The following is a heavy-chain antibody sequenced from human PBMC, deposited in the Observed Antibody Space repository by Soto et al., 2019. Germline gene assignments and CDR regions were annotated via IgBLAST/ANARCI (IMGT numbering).Heavy chain of an antibody. Sequence: PGGSLRLSCAASGLTFSNVWMTWVRQAPGKGLEWVSSITSDSSDIYYADSVKGRFTISRDNGENSLYLQMTSLGAEDTGVYYCATTYCSGGYCFSSEYWGQGVLVTVSS. D-gene: IGHD2-15*01. J-gene: IGHJ4*02. CDR1: GLTFSNVW. CDR2: ITSDSSDI. V-gene: IGHV3-21*01. CDR3: ATTYCSGGYCFSSEY.